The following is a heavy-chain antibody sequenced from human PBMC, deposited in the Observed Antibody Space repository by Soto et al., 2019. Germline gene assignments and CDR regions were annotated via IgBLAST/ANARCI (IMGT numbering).Heavy chain of an antibody. D-gene: IGHD6-13*01. CDR3: ASSGIAAAFDY. Sequence: PSETLSLTCTVSGGSISSGDYYWSWIRQPPGKGLEWIGYIYYSGSTYYNPSLKSRVTISVDTSKNQFSLKLSSVTAADTAVYYCASSGIAAAFDYWGQGTLVTVSS. J-gene: IGHJ4*02. CDR1: GGSISSGDYY. V-gene: IGHV4-30-4*01. CDR2: IYYSGST.